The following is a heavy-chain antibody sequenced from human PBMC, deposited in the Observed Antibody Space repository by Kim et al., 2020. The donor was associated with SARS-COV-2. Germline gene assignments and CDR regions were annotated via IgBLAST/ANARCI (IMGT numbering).Heavy chain of an antibody. CDR3: ARGGLVLRFLEWPTQHGMDV. V-gene: IGHV3-48*03. CDR1: GFTFSSYE. Sequence: GGSLRLSCAASGFTFSSYEMNWVRQAPGKGLEWVSYISSSGSTIYYADSVKGRFTISRDNAKNSLYLQMNSLRAEDTAVYYCARGGLVLRFLEWPTQHGMDVWGQGTTVTVSS. CDR2: ISSSGSTI. D-gene: IGHD3-3*01. J-gene: IGHJ6*02.